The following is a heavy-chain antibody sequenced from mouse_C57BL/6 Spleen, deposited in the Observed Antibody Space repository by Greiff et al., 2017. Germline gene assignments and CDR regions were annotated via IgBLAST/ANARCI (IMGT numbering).Heavy chain of an antibody. CDR3: ARGTGTKWYFDV. J-gene: IGHJ1*03. CDR1: GYTFTSYW. CDR2: INPSNGGT. V-gene: IGHV1-53*01. D-gene: IGHD4-1*01. Sequence: QVQLQQPGTELVKPGASVKLSCKASGYTFTSYWMHWVKQRPGQGLEWIGNINPSNGGTNYNEKFKSKATLTVDKSSSTAYMQLSSLTSEDSAVYFCARGTGTKWYFDVWGTGTTVTVSS.